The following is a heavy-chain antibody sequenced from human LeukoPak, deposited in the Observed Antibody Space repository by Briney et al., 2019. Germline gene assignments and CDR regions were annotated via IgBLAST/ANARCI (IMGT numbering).Heavy chain of an antibody. CDR1: GFTFSSYA. J-gene: IGHJ4*02. D-gene: IGHD6-13*01. V-gene: IGHV3-23*01. CDR2: ISGSGGST. CDR3: AKEGSSSWYRDYYFDY. Sequence: PGGSLRLSCAASGFTFSSYAMSWVRQAPGKGLEWVSAISGSGGSTYYADSVKGRFTISRDNSKNTLYLQMNSLRAEDTAVYYCAKEGSSSWYRDYYFDYWGQGTLVTVSS.